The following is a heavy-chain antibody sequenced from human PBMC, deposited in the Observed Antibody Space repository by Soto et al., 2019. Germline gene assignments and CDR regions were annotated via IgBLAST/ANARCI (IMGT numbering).Heavy chain of an antibody. D-gene: IGHD3-3*01. Sequence: GESLWISCKGSGYNFAGYWIAWVRQMPGKGLELMGIIYPSDSDTRYRPSFQGQVTISADKSISSAYLQWSSLRASDTAMYYCARGRVSPRTFDYWGQGTPVTVSS. CDR3: ARGRVSPRTFDY. V-gene: IGHV5-51*01. CDR1: GYNFAGYW. CDR2: IYPSDSDT. J-gene: IGHJ4*02.